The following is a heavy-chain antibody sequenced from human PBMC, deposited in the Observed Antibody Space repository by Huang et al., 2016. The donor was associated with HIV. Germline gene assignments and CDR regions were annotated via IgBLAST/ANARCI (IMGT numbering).Heavy chain of an antibody. D-gene: IGHD3-3*01. Sequence: QMQLQQRGAGLLKPSETLSLTCGVSGGSFTGNYLTWIRQAPGKGLEWIGEVNDSGATNYHPSLNGRVTISLDKSKRELSLNLRSVTAADTAVYYCARQWTILEWLLGLDVWGQGTTVIVSS. V-gene: IGHV4-34*02. CDR2: VNDSGAT. CDR3: ARQWTILEWLLGLDV. J-gene: IGHJ6*02. CDR1: GGSFTGNY.